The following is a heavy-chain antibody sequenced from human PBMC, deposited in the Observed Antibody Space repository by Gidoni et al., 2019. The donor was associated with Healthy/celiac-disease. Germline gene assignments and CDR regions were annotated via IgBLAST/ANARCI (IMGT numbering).Heavy chain of an antibody. V-gene: IGHV3-23*01. CDR1: GFTFSTYA. CDR3: AKDFYPEDTTVTLAY. J-gene: IGHJ4*02. CDR2: ISGSGGST. Sequence: EVQLLESGGGLVQPGGSLRLSCAASGFTFSTYAMSWVRQAPGKGLEWVSAISGSGGSTDYADSVKGRFTISRDKSKNTLYLQMNSLRAEDTAVYYCAKDFYPEDTTVTLAYWGQGTLVTVSS. D-gene: IGHD4-17*01.